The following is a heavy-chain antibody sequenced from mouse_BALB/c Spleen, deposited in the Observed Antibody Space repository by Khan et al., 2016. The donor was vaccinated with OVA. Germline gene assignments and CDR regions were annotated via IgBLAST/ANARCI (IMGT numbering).Heavy chain of an antibody. J-gene: IGHJ4*01. Sequence: EVQLQESGPGLVQPSQSLSLTCTVTGYSITRDYAWNWIRQFPGNKLEWMGYICNSGSASYNPSLKSRISITRDTSKNQFFLQLDSMTTEDTATYDCASDLGRYYAMDYWGQGTSVTVSS. CDR3: ASDLGRYYAMDY. CDR1: GYSITRDYA. D-gene: IGHD4-1*01. V-gene: IGHV3-2*02. CDR2: ICNSGSA.